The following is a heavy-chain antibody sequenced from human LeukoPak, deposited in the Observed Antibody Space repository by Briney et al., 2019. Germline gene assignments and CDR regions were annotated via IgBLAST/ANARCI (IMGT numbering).Heavy chain of an antibody. CDR1: GFTFSGYG. V-gene: IGHV3-30*18. CDR3: AKDPGIAAAGIDY. CDR2: ISYDGSNK. D-gene: IGHD6-13*01. Sequence: GGSLRLSCAASGFTFSGYGMHWVRQAPGKGLEGVAVISYDGSNKYYADSVKGRFTISRDNSKNTLYLQMNSLRAEDTAVYYCAKDPGIAAAGIDYWGQGTLVTVSS. J-gene: IGHJ4*02.